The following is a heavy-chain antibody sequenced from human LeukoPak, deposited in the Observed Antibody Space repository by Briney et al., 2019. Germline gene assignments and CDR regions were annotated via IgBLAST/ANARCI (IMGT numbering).Heavy chain of an antibody. Sequence: GGSLRLSCAASGFTFSSYWMSWVRQAPGKGLEWVAHIKQDGSEKNYVDSVKGRFTISRDNAKNSLLLQMDGLRAEDAAVYYCARDKMTGDSYFDYWGQGILVTVSS. V-gene: IGHV3-7*01. CDR2: IKQDGSEK. J-gene: IGHJ4*02. CDR3: ARDKMTGDSYFDY. CDR1: GFTFSSYW. D-gene: IGHD7-27*01.